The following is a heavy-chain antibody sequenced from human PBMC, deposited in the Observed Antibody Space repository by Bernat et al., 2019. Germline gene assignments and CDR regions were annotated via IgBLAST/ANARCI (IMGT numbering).Heavy chain of an antibody. Sequence: QLQLQESGPGPVKPSETLSLTCTVSGGSISSSSYYWGWIRQPPGKGLEWIGSIYYSVSTYYNPSLKSRVTISVDTSKNQFSLKLSSVTAADTAVYYCARGVGYCSGGSCYGVWFDPWGQGTLVTVSS. CDR1: GGSISSSSYY. V-gene: IGHV4-39*07. J-gene: IGHJ5*02. D-gene: IGHD2-15*01. CDR3: ARGVGYCSGGSCYGVWFDP. CDR2: IYYSVST.